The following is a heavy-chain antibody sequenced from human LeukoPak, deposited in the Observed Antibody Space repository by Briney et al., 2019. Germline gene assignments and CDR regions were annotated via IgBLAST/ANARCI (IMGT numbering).Heavy chain of an antibody. Sequence: GGSLRLSCAASGFTFSSYGMHWVRQAPGKGLEWVAVISYDGSNKYYADSVKGRFTISRDNSKNTLYLQMNSLRAEDTAVYYCAKEAGGSYFDCWGQGTLVTVSS. CDR2: ISYDGSNK. CDR1: GFTFSSYG. J-gene: IGHJ4*02. V-gene: IGHV3-30*18. D-gene: IGHD3-10*01. CDR3: AKEAGGSYFDC.